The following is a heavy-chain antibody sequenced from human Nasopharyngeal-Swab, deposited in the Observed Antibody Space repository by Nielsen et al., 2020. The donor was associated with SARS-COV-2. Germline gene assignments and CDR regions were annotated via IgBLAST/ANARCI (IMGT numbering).Heavy chain of an antibody. CDR2: IHYDGSA. Sequence: LSLTCGVSGDSVSNDIFYWSWLRQSPGQVLEWLGYIHYDGSANYNPSLKSRVSMSVDTSRNQFSLKVTSVTAADTAVFYFARDYGGNSGFDYWGQGILVTVSS. D-gene: IGHD4-23*01. CDR1: GDSVSNDIFY. V-gene: IGHV4-61*01. CDR3: ARDYGGNSGFDY. J-gene: IGHJ4*02.